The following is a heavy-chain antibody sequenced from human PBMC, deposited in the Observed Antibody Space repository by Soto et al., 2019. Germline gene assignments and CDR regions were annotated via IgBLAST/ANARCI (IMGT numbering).Heavy chain of an antibody. J-gene: IGHJ4*02. CDR2: ISYDGSNK. Sequence: GGSLRLSCAASGFTFSSYAMHWVRQAPGKGLEWVAVISYDGSNKYYADSVKGRFTISRDNSKNTLYLQMNSLRAEDTAVYYCARDQDRLLKYYFDYWGQGT. CDR3: ARDQDRLLKYYFDY. D-gene: IGHD2-2*01. CDR1: GFTFSSYA. V-gene: IGHV3-30-3*01.